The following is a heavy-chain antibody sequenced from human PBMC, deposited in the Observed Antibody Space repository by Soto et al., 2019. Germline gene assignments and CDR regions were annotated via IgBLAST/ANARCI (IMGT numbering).Heavy chain of an antibody. J-gene: IGHJ6*02. D-gene: IGHD3-3*01. Sequence: ASVKVSCKASGYTFTSYGISWLRQAPGQGLEWMGWISAYNGNTNYAQKLQGRVTMTTDTSTSTAYMELRSLRSDDTAVYYCAREWVDDFWSGYTYYYYGMDVWGQGTTVTVSS. CDR3: AREWVDDFWSGYTYYYYGMDV. CDR1: GYTFTSYG. V-gene: IGHV1-18*01. CDR2: ISAYNGNT.